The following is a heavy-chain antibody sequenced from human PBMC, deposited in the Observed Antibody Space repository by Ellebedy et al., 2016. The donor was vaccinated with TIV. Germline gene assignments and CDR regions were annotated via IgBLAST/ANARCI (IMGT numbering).Heavy chain of an antibody. Sequence: GESLKISXAASGFTFSSYAMHWVRQAPGKGLEWVAVISYDGSNKYYADSVKGRFTISRDNSKNTLYLQMNSLRAEDTAVYYCAKGHGDTYSWFDLRRRYFDLWGRGTLVTVSS. CDR3: AKGHGDTYSWFDLRRRYFDL. J-gene: IGHJ2*01. V-gene: IGHV3-30-3*01. D-gene: IGHD6-13*01. CDR2: ISYDGSNK. CDR1: GFTFSSYA.